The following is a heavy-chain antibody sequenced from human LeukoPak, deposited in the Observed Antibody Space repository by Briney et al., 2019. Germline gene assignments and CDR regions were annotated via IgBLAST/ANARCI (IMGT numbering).Heavy chain of an antibody. V-gene: IGHV4-38-2*01. CDR1: GYSISSGYY. Sequence: PSETLSLTCAVSGYSISSGYYWGWIRQPPGKGLEWIGSIYHSGSTYYNPSLKSRVTISVDTSKNQFSLKLSSVTAADTAVCHCARGGLYYYDSSGYYYLNWFDPWGQGTLVTVSS. J-gene: IGHJ5*02. CDR3: ARGGLYYYDSSGYYYLNWFDP. CDR2: IYHSGST. D-gene: IGHD3-22*01.